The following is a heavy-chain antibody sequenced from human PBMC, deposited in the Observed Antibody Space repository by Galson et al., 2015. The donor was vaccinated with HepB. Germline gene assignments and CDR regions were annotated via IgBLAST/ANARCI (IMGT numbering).Heavy chain of an antibody. D-gene: IGHD1-1*01. Sequence: SLRLSCAASGFTFSSYAMHWVRQAPGKGLEWVTVISYDGSNKYYADSVKGRFTISRDNSKNTLYLQMNSLRAEDTAVYYCASLVERTYGMDVWGQGTTVTVSS. V-gene: IGHV3-30-3*01. CDR2: ISYDGSNK. CDR3: ASLVERTYGMDV. CDR1: GFTFSSYA. J-gene: IGHJ6*02.